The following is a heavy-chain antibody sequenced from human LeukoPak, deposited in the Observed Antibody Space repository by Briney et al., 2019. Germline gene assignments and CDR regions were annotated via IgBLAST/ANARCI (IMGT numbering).Heavy chain of an antibody. CDR3: ALVEMATEGGYY. Sequence: ASVKVSCKASGGTFSSYAISWVRQAPGQGLEWMGGIIPIFGTANYAQKFQGRVTITADESTSTAYMELSSLRSEDTAVYYCALVEMATEGGYYWGQGTLVTVSS. CDR1: GGTFSSYA. V-gene: IGHV1-69*13. D-gene: IGHD5-24*01. CDR2: IIPIFGTA. J-gene: IGHJ4*02.